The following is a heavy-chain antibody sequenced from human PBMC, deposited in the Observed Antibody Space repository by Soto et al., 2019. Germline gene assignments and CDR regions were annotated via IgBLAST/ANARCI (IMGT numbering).Heavy chain of an antibody. J-gene: IGHJ5*02. V-gene: IGHV4-30-4*01. CDR1: GGSISSGDYY. CDR3: ARGVGNCSGGSCYSGDWFDP. Sequence: SETLSLTCTVSGGSISSGDYYWSWIRQPPGKGLEWIGYIYYSGSTYYNPSLKSRVTISVDTSKSQFSLKLSSVTAADTAVYYCARGVGNCSGGSCYSGDWFDPRGQGTLVTVSS. CDR2: IYYSGST. D-gene: IGHD2-15*01.